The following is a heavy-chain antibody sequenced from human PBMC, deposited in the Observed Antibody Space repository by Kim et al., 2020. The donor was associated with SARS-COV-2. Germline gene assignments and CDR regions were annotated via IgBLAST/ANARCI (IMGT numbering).Heavy chain of an antibody. J-gene: IGHJ1*01. Sequence: GGSLRLSCAASGFTFSSYGMHWVRQAPGKGLEWVAVISYDGSNKYYADSVKGRFTISRDNSKNTLYLQMNSLRAEDTAVYYCARDYYYDSSGYYSNAEYFQHWGQGTLVTVSS. CDR1: GFTFSSYG. V-gene: IGHV3-33*05. CDR3: ARDYYYDSSGYYSNAEYFQH. D-gene: IGHD3-22*01. CDR2: ISYDGSNK.